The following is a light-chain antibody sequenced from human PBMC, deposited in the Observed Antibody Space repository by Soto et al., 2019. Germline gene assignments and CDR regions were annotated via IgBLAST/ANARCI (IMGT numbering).Light chain of an antibody. CDR3: QQSYSTPLLS. Sequence: DIQMTQSPSSLSASVGDRVTITCRASQSISSYLNWYQQKPGKAPKLLIYAASSLQSGVPSRFSGSGSGTDFTLTISSLQPEDFATYYCQQSYSTPLLSLGGGTKV. V-gene: IGKV1-39*01. CDR1: QSISSY. CDR2: AAS. J-gene: IGKJ4*01.